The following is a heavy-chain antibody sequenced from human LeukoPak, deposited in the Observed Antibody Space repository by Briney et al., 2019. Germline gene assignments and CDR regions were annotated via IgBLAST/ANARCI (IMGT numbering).Heavy chain of an antibody. CDR2: IFHRGGT. CDR3: ARGSYGWFDP. CDR1: NDSISSGDYY. V-gene: IGHV4-30-4*01. Sequence: SEILSLTCTVSNDSISSGDYYWNWIRQPPGKGLEWIGYIFHRGGTSYNPSLKSRILFSVDTSQNQFSLKLNSVTAADTAVYYCARGSYGWFDPWGQGTLVTVSS. D-gene: IGHD1-26*01. J-gene: IGHJ5*02.